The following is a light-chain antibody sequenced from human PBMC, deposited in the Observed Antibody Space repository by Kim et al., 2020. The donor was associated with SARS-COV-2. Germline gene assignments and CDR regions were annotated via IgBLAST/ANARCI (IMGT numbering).Light chain of an antibody. Sequence: QSALTQPRSVSGSPGQSVTISYTGTRSDVGDYDYVSWYQHHQDKAPKLIIYDVHKRPSGVPDRFSGSKSDNTASLTISGLQADYEANYYCCSYAGDYTGGFGGGTQRTVL. J-gene: IGLJ3*02. V-gene: IGLV2-11*01. CDR3: CSYAGDYTGG. CDR2: DVH. CDR1: RSDVGDYDY.